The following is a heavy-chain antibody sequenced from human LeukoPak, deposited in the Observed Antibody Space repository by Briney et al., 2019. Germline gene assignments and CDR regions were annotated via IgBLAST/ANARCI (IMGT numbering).Heavy chain of an antibody. J-gene: IGHJ4*02. D-gene: IGHD6-13*01. CDR1: GFTFDDYA. Sequence: GRSLRLSCAASGFTFDDYAMHWVRQAPGKGLEWVSGISWNSGSIGYADPVKGRFTISRDNAKNSLYLQMNSLRAEDTALYYCAKDTEAAGTTSDFDYWGQGTLVTVSS. CDR2: ISWNSGSI. V-gene: IGHV3-9*01. CDR3: AKDTEAAGTTSDFDY.